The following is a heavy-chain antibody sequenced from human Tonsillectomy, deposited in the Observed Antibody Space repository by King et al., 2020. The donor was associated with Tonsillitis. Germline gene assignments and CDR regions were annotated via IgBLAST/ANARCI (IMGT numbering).Heavy chain of an antibody. CDR3: GRDSAGYGSGWVDY. J-gene: IGHJ4*02. CDR2: IYTSWHT. CDR1: GDSVSSGSYY. D-gene: IGHD6-19*01. V-gene: IGHV4-61*02. Sequence: QLQESGPGLVKPSQTLSLTCTVSGDSVSSGSYYWSWIRQPAGKGLEWIGRIYTSWHTKYNPSLKSRLTKSIPTSKNQFSLKLSSVTAADTAVYYCGRDSAGYGSGWVDYWGQGTLVTVSS.